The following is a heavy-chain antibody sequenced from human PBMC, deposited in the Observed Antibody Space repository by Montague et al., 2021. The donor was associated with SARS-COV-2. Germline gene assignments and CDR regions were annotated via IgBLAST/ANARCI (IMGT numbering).Heavy chain of an antibody. CDR3: ARAGGDYYYHYYGMDV. D-gene: IGHD4-17*01. CDR2: FYYSGDT. Sequence: SETLSLTCTVSGGSVRSSNDCWGWIRQPPGKGLEWIANFYYSGDTYYNPSLKSRVTISVDTSNNQFSLKLSSVTTADTAVYYCARAGGDYYYHYYGMDVWGQGTTVTVSS. CDR1: GGSVRSSNDC. J-gene: IGHJ6*02. V-gene: IGHV4-39*07.